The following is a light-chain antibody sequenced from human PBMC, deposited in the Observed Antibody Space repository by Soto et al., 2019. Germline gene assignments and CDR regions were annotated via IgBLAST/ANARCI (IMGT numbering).Light chain of an antibody. CDR1: QSVSNNY. J-gene: IGKJ5*01. V-gene: IGKV3-20*01. Sequence: EIVLTQSPGTLSLSPGERATLSCRASQSVSNNYLAWYQQRPGQAPRLLIFGASSRATGIPDRFSGSGSGTDFTLTISRLEPEDFALYYCQQFRSSITFGQGTRLEIK. CDR3: QQFRSSIT. CDR2: GAS.